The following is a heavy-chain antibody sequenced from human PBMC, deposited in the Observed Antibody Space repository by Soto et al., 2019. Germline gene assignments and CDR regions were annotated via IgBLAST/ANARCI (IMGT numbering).Heavy chain of an antibody. V-gene: IGHV1-18*04. D-gene: IGHD2-21*02. CDR3: ARTRGVVTAILDAFDI. J-gene: IGHJ3*02. Sequence: ASVKVSCKASGYTFTSYGISWVRQAPGQGLEWMGWISAYNGNTNYAQKLQGRVTMTTDTSTSTAYMELRSLRSDDTAVYYCARTRGVVTAILDAFDIWGQGTMVTVSS. CDR2: ISAYNGNT. CDR1: GYTFTSYG.